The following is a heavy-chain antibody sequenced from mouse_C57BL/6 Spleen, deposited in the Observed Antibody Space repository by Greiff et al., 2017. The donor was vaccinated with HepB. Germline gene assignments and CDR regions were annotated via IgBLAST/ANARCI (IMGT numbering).Heavy chain of an antibody. Sequence: EVKLMESGGGLVKPGGSLKLSCAASGFTFSSYAMSWVRQTPEKRLEWVATISDGGSYTYYPDNVKGRFTISRDNAKNNLYLQMSHLKSEDTAMYYCARESRGGFAYWGQGTLVTVSA. CDR3: ARESRGGFAY. CDR2: ISDGGSYT. CDR1: GFTFSSYA. V-gene: IGHV5-4*01. J-gene: IGHJ3*01.